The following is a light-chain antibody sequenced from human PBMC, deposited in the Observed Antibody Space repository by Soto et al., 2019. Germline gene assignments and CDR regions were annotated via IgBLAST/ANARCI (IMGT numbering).Light chain of an antibody. CDR3: TSYTSDSTYV. CDR2: DVS. V-gene: IGLV2-14*01. J-gene: IGLJ1*01. CDR1: STYFGCYNF. Sequence: SLLTQPASLSGSPWPSITLSCTGNSTYFGCYNFVSWYQQHPGKAPNLMVYDVSNRPSWVSNRFSGSKSGITASLTISGLQAEDEADYYCTSYTSDSTYVFGTGTKVTVL.